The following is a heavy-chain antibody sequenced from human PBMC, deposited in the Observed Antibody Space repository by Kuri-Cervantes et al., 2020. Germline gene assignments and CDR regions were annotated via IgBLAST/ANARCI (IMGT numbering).Heavy chain of an antibody. CDR2: IKEDGSEK. D-gene: IGHD2-21*01. CDR1: GFTFSSYA. J-gene: IGHJ4*02. CDR3: ARVIPDTLFRCYDY. Sequence: GGSLRLSCAASGFTFSSYAMHWVRQAPGKGLEWVASIKEDGSEKYYVDSVKGRFTISRDNAENSLYLQMSGLRAEDTAMYYCARVIPDTLFRCYDYWGQGTRGTASS. V-gene: IGHV3-7*01.